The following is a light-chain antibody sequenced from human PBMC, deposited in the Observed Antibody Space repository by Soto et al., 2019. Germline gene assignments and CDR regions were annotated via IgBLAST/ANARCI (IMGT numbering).Light chain of an antibody. Sequence: EIVLTQSPATLSLSPGERATLGCRASQSVSSNLAWYQQKPGQAPRLLIYDASNRATGIPARFSGSGAGTDFTLTISSLEPEDFAVYYCQQRSDWPITFGQGTRLEIK. V-gene: IGKV3D-11*02. J-gene: IGKJ5*01. CDR3: QQRSDWPIT. CDR1: QSVSSN. CDR2: DAS.